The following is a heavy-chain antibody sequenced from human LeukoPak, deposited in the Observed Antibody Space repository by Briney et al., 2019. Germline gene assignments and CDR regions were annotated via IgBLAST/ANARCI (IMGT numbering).Heavy chain of an antibody. V-gene: IGHV1-18*01. CDR2: ISAYNGNT. CDR1: GYTFTSHG. Sequence: ASVKVSCKASGYTFTSHGISWVRQAPGQGLEWMGWISAYNGNTNYAQKLQGRVTITTDASTSTAYMSLRRLSSDDTAVYYCASMHSYGGYIVDYWGQGTLVTVSS. CDR3: ASMHSYGGYIVDY. J-gene: IGHJ4*02. D-gene: IGHD5-18*01.